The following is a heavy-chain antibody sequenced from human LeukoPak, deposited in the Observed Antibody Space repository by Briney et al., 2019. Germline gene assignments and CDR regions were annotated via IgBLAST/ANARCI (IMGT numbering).Heavy chain of an antibody. V-gene: IGHV3-9*01. CDR1: GFTFGDYA. Sequence: GGSLRLSCAASGFTFGDYAMHWVRQAPGKGLEWVSGISWNSGSIGYADSVKGRFTISRDNAKNSLYLQMNSLRAEDPALYYXXXXXGYSSGWYDYYYYMDVWGKGTTVTISS. CDR3: XXXXGYSSGWYDYYYYMDV. J-gene: IGHJ6*03. CDR2: ISWNSGSI. D-gene: IGHD6-19*01.